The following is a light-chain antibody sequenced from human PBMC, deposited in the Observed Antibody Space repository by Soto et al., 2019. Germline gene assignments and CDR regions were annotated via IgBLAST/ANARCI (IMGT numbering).Light chain of an antibody. J-gene: IGKJ4*01. CDR3: KQSSSTPQT. CDR2: AAS. Sequence: DIQMTQSPSSLSASVGDRVTITCRASQSISNYLSWYQQKPGKAHKLLINAASTLQSGVPSRFSGSGSGTDFTLAIRSLQPEDFATYYCKQSSSTPQTFGGGTKVDIK. V-gene: IGKV1-39*01. CDR1: QSISNY.